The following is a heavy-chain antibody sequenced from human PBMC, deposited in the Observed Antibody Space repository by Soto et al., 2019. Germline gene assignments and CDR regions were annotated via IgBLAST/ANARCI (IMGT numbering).Heavy chain of an antibody. CDR2: ISGSGGST. CDR1: GFTFSSYA. CDR3: AKDQDVLRFLEWLLFPIDY. Sequence: EVQLLESGGGLVQPGGSLRLSCAASGFTFSSYAMSWVRQAPGKGLAWVSAISGSGGSTYYAGSVKGRFTISRDNSKNTLYLQMNSLRAEDTAVYYCAKDQDVLRFLEWLLFPIDYWVQGTLVIVSS. V-gene: IGHV3-23*01. D-gene: IGHD3-3*01. J-gene: IGHJ4*02.